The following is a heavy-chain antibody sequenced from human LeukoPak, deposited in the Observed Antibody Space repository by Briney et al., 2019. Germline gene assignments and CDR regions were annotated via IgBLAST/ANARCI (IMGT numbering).Heavy chain of an antibody. V-gene: IGHV4-4*07. J-gene: IGHJ6*03. D-gene: IGHD3-3*02. CDR1: GGSISSY. CDR3: ARAFYPGYYSYMAV. Sequence: PSETLSLTCTVSGGSISSYWSWIRQPAGKGLEWIGRIYGSGTTTYNPSLKSRVTISVDTSKNQFSLKLSSVTAADTAVYYCARAFYPGYYSYMAVWGKGTTVTVSS. CDR2: IYGSGTT.